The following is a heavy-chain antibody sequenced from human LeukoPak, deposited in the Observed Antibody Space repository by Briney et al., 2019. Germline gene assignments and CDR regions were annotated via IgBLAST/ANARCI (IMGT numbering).Heavy chain of an antibody. CDR1: GGSISSYY. D-gene: IGHD6-13*01. Sequence: SETLSLTCTVSGGSISSYYWTWIRQPPGGGREWIGYIYYSGNTNYNSSLKSRVTISVDTSKNQFSLKLSSVTAADTAVYYCARKSAAAGYFDYWGQGSLVTVYS. CDR3: ARKSAAAGYFDY. CDR2: IYYSGNT. J-gene: IGHJ4*02. V-gene: IGHV4-59*01.